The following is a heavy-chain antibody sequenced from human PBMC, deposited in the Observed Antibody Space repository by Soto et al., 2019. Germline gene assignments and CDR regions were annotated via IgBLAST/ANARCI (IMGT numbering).Heavy chain of an antibody. CDR1: GGSFSGYY. Sequence: SETLSLTCAVYGGSFSGYYWSWIRQPPGKGLEWIGEINHSGSTNYNPSLKSRVTISVDTSKNQFSLKLSSVTAADTAVYYCARYIVVVTATNYFDYWGQGTLVTVSS. CDR3: ARYIVVVTATNYFDY. J-gene: IGHJ4*02. CDR2: INHSGST. V-gene: IGHV4-34*01. D-gene: IGHD2-21*02.